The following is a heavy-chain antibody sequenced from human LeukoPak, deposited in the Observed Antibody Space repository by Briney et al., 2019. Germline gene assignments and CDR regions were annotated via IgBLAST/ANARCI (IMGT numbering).Heavy chain of an antibody. CDR3: ARANSYGWQGEGNDY. J-gene: IGHJ4*02. CDR1: GGSISSYY. V-gene: IGHV4-59*01. CDR2: IYYSGST. Sequence: PSETLSLTCTVSGGSISSYYWSWIRQPPGKGLEWIGYIYYSGSTNYNPSLKSRVTISVDTSKNQFSLKLSSVTAADTAVYYCARANSYGWQGEGNDYWGQGTLVTVSS. D-gene: IGHD5-18*01.